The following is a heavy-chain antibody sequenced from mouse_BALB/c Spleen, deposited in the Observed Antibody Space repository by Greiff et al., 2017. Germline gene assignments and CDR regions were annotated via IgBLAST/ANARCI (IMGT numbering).Heavy chain of an antibody. J-gene: IGHJ4*01. CDR1: GFTFSSYT. CDR3: ARGPGAMDY. V-gene: IGHV5-12-2*01. Sequence: EVMLVESGGGLVQPGGSLKLSCAASGFTFSSYTMSWVRQTPEKRLEWVAYISNGGGSTYYPDTVKGRFTISRDNAKNTLYLQMSSLKSEDTAMYYCARGPGAMDYWGQGTSVTVSS. CDR2: ISNGGGST.